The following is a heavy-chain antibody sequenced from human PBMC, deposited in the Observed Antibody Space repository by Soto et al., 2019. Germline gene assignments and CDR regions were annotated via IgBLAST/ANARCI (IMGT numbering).Heavy chain of an antibody. D-gene: IGHD6-19*01. J-gene: IGHJ3*02. CDR2: IKQDGNEK. CDR1: GFTLSDYW. V-gene: IGHV3-7*01. Sequence: EVQLVESGGGLVQPGGSLRLSCAVSGFTLSDYWMSWVRQAPGKGLEWVANIKQDGNEKYYVDSVKGRFTISRDNAKNSLSLQMSSLTAEDTAVYYCARGLGSSGWYSPSDAFDIWGQGTMVTVSS. CDR3: ARGLGSSGWYSPSDAFDI.